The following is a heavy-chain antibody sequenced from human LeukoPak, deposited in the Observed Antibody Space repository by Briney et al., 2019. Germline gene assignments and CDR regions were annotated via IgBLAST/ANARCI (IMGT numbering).Heavy chain of an antibody. CDR1: GFTFSTYG. J-gene: IGHJ1*01. V-gene: IGHV3-30*18. Sequence: GSLRLSCAASGFTFSTYGMHWVRQAPGKGLEWVAVISYDGSNKYHADSVKGRFTISRDNSKNTLYLQMNSLRPEDTAVYYCAKGGSADHRHFQHWGQGTLVTVSS. CDR2: ISYDGSNK. CDR3: AKGGSADHRHFQH. D-gene: IGHD6-25*01.